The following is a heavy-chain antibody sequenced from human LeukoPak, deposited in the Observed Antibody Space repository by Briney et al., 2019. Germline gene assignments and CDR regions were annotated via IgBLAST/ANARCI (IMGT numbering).Heavy chain of an antibody. CDR1: GFTLTNYA. D-gene: IGHD2-15*01. Sequence: PGGSLRLSCAASGFTLTNYAMSWVRQAPGKGLEWVSSINPSSGNTYYADSVKGRFTIFGDNSKNTLYLQMNSLRAEDTAVYNCAKEHMAAAVYYFDYWGQGTLVTVSS. CDR2: INPSSGNT. CDR3: AKEHMAAAVYYFDY. J-gene: IGHJ4*02. V-gene: IGHV3-23*01.